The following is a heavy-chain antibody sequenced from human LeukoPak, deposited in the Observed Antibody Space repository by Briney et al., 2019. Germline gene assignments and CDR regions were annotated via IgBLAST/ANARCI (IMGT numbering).Heavy chain of an antibody. CDR1: GYTFTSYG. CDR2: ISAYNGNT. D-gene: IGHD3-16*02. V-gene: IGHV1-18*01. CDR3: ARVAMDYDYVWGSYRYPPYSFDY. J-gene: IGHJ4*02. Sequence: ASVTVSCKASGYTFTSYGISWVRQAPGQGLEWMGWISAYNGNTNYAQKLQGRVTMTTDTSTSTAYMELRSLRSDDTAVYYCARVAMDYDYVWGSYRYPPYSFDYGGQGTLVTVSS.